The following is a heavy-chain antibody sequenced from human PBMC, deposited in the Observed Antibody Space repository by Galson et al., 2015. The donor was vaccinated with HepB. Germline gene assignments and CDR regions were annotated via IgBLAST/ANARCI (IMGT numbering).Heavy chain of an antibody. CDR1: GYTFTGYY. D-gene: IGHD6-13*01. CDR3: ARGTREQLVLGSKQLYYYGMDV. Sequence: SVKVSCKASGYTFTGYYMHWVRQAPGQGLEWMGWINPNSGGTNYAQKFQGWVTMTRDTSISTAYMELSRLRSDDTAVYYCARGTREQLVLGSKQLYYYGMDVWGQGTTVTVSS. CDR2: INPNSGGT. V-gene: IGHV1-2*04. J-gene: IGHJ6*02.